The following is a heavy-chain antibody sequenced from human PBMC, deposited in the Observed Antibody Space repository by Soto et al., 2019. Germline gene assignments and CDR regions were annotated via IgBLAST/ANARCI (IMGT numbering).Heavy chain of an antibody. CDR2: VKTKTDGETT. CDR1: GFTFNNAW. Sequence: EVQLVESGGGLVKPGGYLRLSCAASGFTFNNAWMNCVRQAPGKGLEWVCRVKTKTDGETTDYAEPAKGRVTISRDDSINTLYLQMNSLEIEDTAVYFCTSRIRTTNDYWCQGTLVTVSS. J-gene: IGHJ4*02. V-gene: IGHV3-15*07. CDR3: TSRIRTTNDY. D-gene: IGHD1-1*01.